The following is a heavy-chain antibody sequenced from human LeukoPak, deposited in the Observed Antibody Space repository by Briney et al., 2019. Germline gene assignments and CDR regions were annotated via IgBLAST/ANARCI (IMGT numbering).Heavy chain of an antibody. J-gene: IGHJ4*02. Sequence: GSLRLSFSASGFPFSSYGMHWVRPAPGKGLEWVAFIRYDGSNKYYADSVKGRFTISRDNSKNTLYLQMNSLRAEDTAVYYCAKEPSGSYWYWGQGTLVTVSS. CDR1: GFPFSSYG. V-gene: IGHV3-30*02. D-gene: IGHD3-10*01. CDR2: IRYDGSNK. CDR3: AKEPSGSYWY.